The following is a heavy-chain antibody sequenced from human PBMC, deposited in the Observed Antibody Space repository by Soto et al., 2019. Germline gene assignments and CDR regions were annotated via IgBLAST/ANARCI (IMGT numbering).Heavy chain of an antibody. CDR1: GDTFTGYY. V-gene: IGHV1-2*02. Sequence: EASVKVSCKASGDTFTGYYLHWVRQASGQGLEWIGWINPYTGGTKYAQKFQGRVSMTRDTSISTAYMELSSLRSDDAAVYFCARPTSSTGICLPSYYFDFWGQGTLVTVSS. J-gene: IGHJ4*02. D-gene: IGHD2-8*02. CDR3: ARPTSSTGICLPSYYFDF. CDR2: INPYTGGT.